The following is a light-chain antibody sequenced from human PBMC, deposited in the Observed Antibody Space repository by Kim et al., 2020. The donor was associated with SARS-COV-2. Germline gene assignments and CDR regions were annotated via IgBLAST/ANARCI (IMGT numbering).Light chain of an antibody. J-gene: IGLJ2*01. CDR3: SSYTSINTVV. Sequence: QSALTQPPSVSGSPGQSVTISCTGTSSDVGSYNRVSWYQQPPGTAPKLMIYEVSDRPSGVPDRFSGSKSGNTASLTISGRQAEDEADYYCSSYTSINTVVFGGGTQLTVL. CDR2: EVS. CDR1: SSDVGSYNR. V-gene: IGLV2-18*02.